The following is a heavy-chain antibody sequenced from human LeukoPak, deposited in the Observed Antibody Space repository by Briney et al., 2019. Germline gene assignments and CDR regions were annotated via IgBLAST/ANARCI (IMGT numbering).Heavy chain of an antibody. J-gene: IGHJ4*02. V-gene: IGHV4-39*07. D-gene: IGHD3-22*01. CDR3: ARDGRSDYYYDSSGNFDY. CDR1: GGSISSNSYY. CDR2: VHYSGST. Sequence: SETLSLTCTVSGGSISSNSYYWAWIRQPPGKGLEWIGSVHYSGSTYSNPSLKSRVTISVDTSKNQFSLKLSSVTAADTAVYYCARDGRSDYYYDSSGNFDYWGQGTLVTVSS.